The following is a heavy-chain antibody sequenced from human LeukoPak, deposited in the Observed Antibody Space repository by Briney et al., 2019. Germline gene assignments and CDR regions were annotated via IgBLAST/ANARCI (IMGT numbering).Heavy chain of an antibody. CDR3: ARENYRYYYDSSGSGYYFDY. CDR1: GFTFDDYA. D-gene: IGHD3-22*01. V-gene: IGHV3-9*01. Sequence: PGGSLRLSCAASGFTFDDYAMHWVRQAPGKGLEWVSGISWNSGSIGYADSVKGRFTISRDNAKNSLYLQMNSLRAEDTALYYCARENYRYYYDSSGSGYYFDYWGQGTLVTVSS. J-gene: IGHJ4*02. CDR2: ISWNSGSI.